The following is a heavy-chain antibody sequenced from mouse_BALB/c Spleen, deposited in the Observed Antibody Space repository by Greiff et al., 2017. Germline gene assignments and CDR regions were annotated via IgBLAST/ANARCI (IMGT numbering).Heavy chain of an antibody. CDR1: GFTFSDYY. CDR3: ASTSMDY. J-gene: IGHJ4*01. CDR2: ISDGGSYT. V-gene: IGHV5-4*02. Sequence: EVQRVVSGGGLVKPGGSLKLSCAASGFTFSDYYMYWVRQTPEKRLEWVATISDGGSYTYYPDSVKGRFTISRDNAKNNLYLQMSSLKSEDTAMYYCASTSMDYWGQGTSVTVSS.